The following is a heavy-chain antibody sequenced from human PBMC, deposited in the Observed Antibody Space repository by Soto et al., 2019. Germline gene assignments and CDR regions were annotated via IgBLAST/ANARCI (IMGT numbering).Heavy chain of an antibody. CDR1: GYSFTNYW. CDR3: ARLIYGVEEGPFDY. V-gene: IGHV5-51*01. Sequence: ESLKISCKGSGYSFTNYWIGWVRQMHGKGLEWMGIIYPGDSDTRYSPSFQGQVTISADKSISSAYLQWSSLKASDTAIYYCARLIYGVEEGPFDYWGQGTLVTVSS. D-gene: IGHD4-17*01. J-gene: IGHJ4*02. CDR2: IYPGDSDT.